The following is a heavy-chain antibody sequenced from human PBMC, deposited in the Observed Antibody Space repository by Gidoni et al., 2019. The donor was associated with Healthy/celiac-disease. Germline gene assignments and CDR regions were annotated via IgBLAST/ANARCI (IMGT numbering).Heavy chain of an antibody. CDR1: GYTFTGYY. CDR2: INPNSGGT. V-gene: IGHV1-2*02. D-gene: IGHD2-2*01. J-gene: IGHJ4*02. CDR3: ARGVVVPAAMGVY. Sequence: QVQLVQSGSEVKKPGASVTVSCKASGYTFTGYYMHWVRQAPGQGLEWMGGINPNSGGTNYAQKLQGRVTMTRDTSSSTAYMELSRLRSDDTAVYYCARGVVVPAAMGVYWGQGTLVTVSS.